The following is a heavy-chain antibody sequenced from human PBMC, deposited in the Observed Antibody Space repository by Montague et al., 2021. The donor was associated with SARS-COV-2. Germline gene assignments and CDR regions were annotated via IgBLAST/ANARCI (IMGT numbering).Heavy chain of an antibody. D-gene: IGHD3-10*01. V-gene: IGHV4-4*02. CDR3: AREFRTYGYGGQYWYFDL. CDR2: IYHCGST. J-gene: IGHJ2*01. Sequence: SETLSLTCAVSGGSISSSHWWSWVRQPPGKGLEWIGEIYHCGSTNYNPSLKSRVTISIDKSKNQFSLKLSSVTAADTAVYYCAREFRTYGYGGQYWYFDLWGRGTLATVSS. CDR1: GGSISSSHW.